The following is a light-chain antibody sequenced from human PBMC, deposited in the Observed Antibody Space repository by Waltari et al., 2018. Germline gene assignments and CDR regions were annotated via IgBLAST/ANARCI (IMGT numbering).Light chain of an antibody. CDR2: VNY. V-gene: IGLV1-44*01. CDR3: ATWDDSLSGRV. CDR1: TSNIGHNT. J-gene: IGLJ3*02. Sequence: QSVLPQPPSTSGTPGQTVTISCSGSTSNIGHNTATWYQLLPGTAPKTVIFVNYHRPSGVPDRFSASKSGTSASLVISGLQSEDEADYFCATWDDSLSGRVFGGGTKVTVL.